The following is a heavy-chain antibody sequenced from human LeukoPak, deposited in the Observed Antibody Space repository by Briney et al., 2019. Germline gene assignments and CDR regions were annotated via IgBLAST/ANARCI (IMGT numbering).Heavy chain of an antibody. CDR2: IYYSGST. D-gene: IGHD2-2*01. J-gene: IGHJ3*02. Sequence: SETLSLTCTVSGGSISSYYWSWIRQPPGKGLEWIGYIYYSGSTNYNPSLKSRVTISVDTSKNQFSLKLSSVTAADTAVYYCAGVGIVVVPAASVYGDAFDIWGQGTMVTVSS. CDR3: AGVGIVVVPAASVYGDAFDI. V-gene: IGHV4-59*08. CDR1: GGSISSYY.